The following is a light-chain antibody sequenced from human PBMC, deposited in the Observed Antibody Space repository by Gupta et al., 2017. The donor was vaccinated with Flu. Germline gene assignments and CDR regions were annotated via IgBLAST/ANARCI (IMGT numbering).Light chain of an antibody. J-gene: IGKJ1*01. CDR2: KAF. Sequence: DIEKSQSTSPLSASVGDRVTITCRASQSISNWLTWYQQKPGKAPKLLIYKAFNLETGVTSRFSGSGSGTDFTLTISNLQPDDFATYYCQQYDTYWTFGQGTKVEIK. CDR1: QSISNW. V-gene: IGKV1-5*03. CDR3: QQYDTYWT.